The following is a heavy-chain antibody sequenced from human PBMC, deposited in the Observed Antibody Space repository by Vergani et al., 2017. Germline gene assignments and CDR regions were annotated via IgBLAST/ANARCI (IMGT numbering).Heavy chain of an antibody. Sequence: QMQLVQSGPEVKKPGTSVKVSCKASGFTFTSSAVQWVRQARGQRLEWIGWIVVGSGNTNYAQKFQERVPITRDMSTSTAYMELSSLRSEDTAVYYCAALKYSSSWLEFDYWGQGTLVTVSS. J-gene: IGHJ4*02. CDR3: AALKYSSSWLEFDY. CDR1: GFTFTSSA. D-gene: IGHD6-13*01. CDR2: IVVGSGNT. V-gene: IGHV1-58*01.